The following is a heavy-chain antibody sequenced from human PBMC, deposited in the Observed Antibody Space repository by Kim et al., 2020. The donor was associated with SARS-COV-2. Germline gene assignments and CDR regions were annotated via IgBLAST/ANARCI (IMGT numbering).Heavy chain of an antibody. CDR2: IYYSGST. CDR3: ARVPRWYWYFDL. J-gene: IGHJ2*01. Sequence: SETLSLTCTVSGGSISSGGYYWSWIRQHPGKGLEWIGYIYYSGSTYYNPSLKSRVTISVDTSKNQFSLKLSSVTAADTAVYDCARVPRWYWYFDLWGRGTLFAVSS. D-gene: IGHD2-15*01. V-gene: IGHV4-31*03. CDR1: GGSISSGGYY.